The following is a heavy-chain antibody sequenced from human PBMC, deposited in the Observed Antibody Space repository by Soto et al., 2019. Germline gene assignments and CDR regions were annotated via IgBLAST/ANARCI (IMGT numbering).Heavy chain of an antibody. J-gene: IGHJ4*02. V-gene: IGHV4-34*01. CDR3: ARAAVKLGATLFDS. CDR2: INHSGFT. CDR1: GGSLRGHY. D-gene: IGHD1-26*01. Sequence: PSETLSLTCAVSGGSLRGHYWSWIRQSPEKGLEWIGEINHSGFTNYNPTLKSRVTISRDASKNQFSLRLSSMTAADSAVYFCARAAVKLGATLFDSWGQGTLVTGSS.